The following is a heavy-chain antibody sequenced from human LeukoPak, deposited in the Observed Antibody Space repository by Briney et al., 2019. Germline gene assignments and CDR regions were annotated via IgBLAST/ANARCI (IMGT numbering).Heavy chain of an antibody. CDR1: GGTFSSYA. Sequence: GASVTVSCKASGGTFSSYAISWVRQAPGQGLEWMGGIIPIFGTANYAQKFQGRVTITADESTSTAYMELSSLRSEDTAVYYCAISHDYYDSSGYPFDYWGQGTLVTVSS. CDR3: AISHDYYDSSGYPFDY. V-gene: IGHV1-69*13. D-gene: IGHD3-22*01. CDR2: IIPIFGTA. J-gene: IGHJ4*02.